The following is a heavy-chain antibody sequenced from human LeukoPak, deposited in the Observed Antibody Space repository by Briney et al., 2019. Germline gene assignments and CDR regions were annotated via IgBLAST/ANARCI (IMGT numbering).Heavy chain of an antibody. CDR3: ATDSSSWYRRTHNWFDP. D-gene: IGHD6-13*01. CDR1: GYTLTELS. V-gene: IGHV1-24*01. J-gene: IGHJ5*02. Sequence: ASVKVSCKVSGYTLTELSMHWVRQAPGKGLEWMGGFDPEDGETIYAQKFQGGVTMTEDTSTDTAYMELSSLRSEDTAVYYCATDSSSWYRRTHNWFDPWGQGTLVTVSS. CDR2: FDPEDGET.